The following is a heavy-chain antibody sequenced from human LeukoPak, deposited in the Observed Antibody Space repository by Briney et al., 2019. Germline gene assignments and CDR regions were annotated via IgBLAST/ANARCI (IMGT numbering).Heavy chain of an antibody. D-gene: IGHD2-2*01. CDR3: ARDRVVLGLDY. J-gene: IGHJ4*02. CDR2: IYYSGST. Sequence: SETLSLTCTVSGGSISSSSYYWSWIRQPPGKGLEWIGYIYYSGSTNYNPSLKSRVTISVDTSKNQFSLKLSSVTAADTAVYYCARDRVVLGLDYWGQGTLVTVSS. V-gene: IGHV4-61*01. CDR1: GGSISSSSYY.